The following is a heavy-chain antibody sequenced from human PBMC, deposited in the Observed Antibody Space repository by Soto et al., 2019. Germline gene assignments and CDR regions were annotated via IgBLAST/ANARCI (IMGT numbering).Heavy chain of an antibody. J-gene: IGHJ4*02. V-gene: IGHV3-72*01. D-gene: IGHD6-19*01. Sequence: EVQLVESGGGLVQPGGSLRLSCAASGFTFSDHYMDWVRQAPGKGLEWVGRTRNKANSYTTEYAASVQGRFAISRDDSKNSLFLQMNSLKTEDTAVYYCVKGRAVSSSYHFDSWGQGTLVTVSS. CDR3: VKGRAVSSSYHFDS. CDR2: TRNKANSYTT. CDR1: GFTFSDHY.